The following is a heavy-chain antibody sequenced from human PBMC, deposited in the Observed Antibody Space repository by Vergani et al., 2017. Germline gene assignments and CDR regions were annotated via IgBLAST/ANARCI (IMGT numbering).Heavy chain of an antibody. V-gene: IGHV4-39*01. D-gene: IGHD6-19*01. J-gene: IGHJ5*02. CDR1: GASIRSSNYY. Sequence: QLQLQESGPGLVKPSATLSLTCSVSGASIRSSNYYWGWIRQPPGKGLEWIASIYYSWRTYYNPSLKSRVTISVDPSKNQFSLKLSSVTSADTAVYFCARHSTVEWLVKLGWIDPWGQGILVTVSS. CDR3: ARHSTVEWLVKLGWIDP. CDR2: IYYSWRT.